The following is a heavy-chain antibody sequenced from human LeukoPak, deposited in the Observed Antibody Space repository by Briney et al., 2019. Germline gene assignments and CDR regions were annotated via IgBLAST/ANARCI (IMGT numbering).Heavy chain of an antibody. CDR1: GGSMRSYY. V-gene: IGHV4-59*08. J-gene: IGHJ3*02. Sequence: SETLSLTCTVSGGSMRSYYWSWIRQPAGKGLEWIGYIYYSGSTYYNPSLKSRVTISVDTSKNQFTLKLSSVTAADTAIYYCARHYIAAGGGDAFDIWGQGTMVIVSS. D-gene: IGHD6-13*01. CDR3: ARHYIAAGGGDAFDI. CDR2: IYYSGST.